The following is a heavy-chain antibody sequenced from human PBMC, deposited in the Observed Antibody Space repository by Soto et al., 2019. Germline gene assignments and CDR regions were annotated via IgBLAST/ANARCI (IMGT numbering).Heavy chain of an antibody. D-gene: IGHD6-13*01. J-gene: IGHJ6*02. Sequence: QVQLVQSGAEVKKPGASVKVSCKASGFTFSAYYIYWVRQAPGQGLEWIGWINPNSGGTNNAQQVQGRVTMTRDTSTSTVYMELSALIADDTAVYYCARSLLDEYSSSWRSAYYGMDVWGQATTVTVSS. V-gene: IGHV1-2*02. CDR1: GFTFSAYY. CDR2: INPNSGGT. CDR3: ARSLLDEYSSSWRSAYYGMDV.